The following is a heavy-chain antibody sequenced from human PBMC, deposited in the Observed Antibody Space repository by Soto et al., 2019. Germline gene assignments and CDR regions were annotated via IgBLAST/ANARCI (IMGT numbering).Heavy chain of an antibody. J-gene: IGHJ4*02. V-gene: IGHV4-61*01. CDR2: IYYSGST. CDR1: GGSVSGGSYY. D-gene: IGHD3-9*01. CDR3: TRDYVDVLTASHGGSDY. Sequence: QVQLQESGPGLVKPSETLSLTCTVSGGSVSGGSYYWSWIRQPPGQGLEWIGYIYYSGSTTYNPALKSRVAISVDTSKNQFSLKMTYVTAADTAVYYCTRDYVDVLTASHGGSDYWGQGTLVSVSS.